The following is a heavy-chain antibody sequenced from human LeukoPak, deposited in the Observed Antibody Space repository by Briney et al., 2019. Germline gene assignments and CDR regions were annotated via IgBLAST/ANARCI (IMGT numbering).Heavy chain of an antibody. CDR3: ARVVDYMDV. CDR2: IFHSGST. Sequence: SETLSLTCSVSGYSISSGFYWGWIRQPPGKGLEWIGNIFHSGSTYYTPSVKSRVTISLDTSKNQFSLKLSSVTAADTAVYYCARVVDYMDVWGKGTTVTVSS. CDR1: GYSISSGFY. J-gene: IGHJ6*03. V-gene: IGHV4-38-2*02.